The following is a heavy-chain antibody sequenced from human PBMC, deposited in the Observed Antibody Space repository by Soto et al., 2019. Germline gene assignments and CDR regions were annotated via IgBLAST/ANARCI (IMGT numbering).Heavy chain of an antibody. D-gene: IGHD3-10*01. J-gene: IGHJ5*02. V-gene: IGHV3-33*01. CDR1: GFTFSSYG. Sequence: GGSLRLSCAASGFTFSSYGMHWVRQAPGKGLEWVAVIWYDGSNKYYADSVKGRFTISRDNSKNTLYLQMNSLRAEDTAVYYCARDLTTYYYGSGSPLFDPWGQGTLVTVSP. CDR3: ARDLTTYYYGSGSPLFDP. CDR2: IWYDGSNK.